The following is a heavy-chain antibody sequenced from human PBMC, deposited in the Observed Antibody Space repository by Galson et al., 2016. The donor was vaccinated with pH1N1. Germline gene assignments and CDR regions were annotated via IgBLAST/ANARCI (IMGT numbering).Heavy chain of an antibody. D-gene: IGHD3-16*02. CDR2: IRTKAYGGTT. Sequence: SLRLSCAASGFTFGDYAMSWVRQAPGKGLEWVGFIRTKAYGGTTQYAASVKGRFTISRDDSKGIAYLQMNSLKSDDTAVYYCTRGRILITLRRIIVTYHFYYWGQGNLVHVPS. J-gene: IGHJ4*02. CDR1: GFTFGDYA. V-gene: IGHV3-49*04. CDR3: TRGRILITLRRIIVTYHFYY.